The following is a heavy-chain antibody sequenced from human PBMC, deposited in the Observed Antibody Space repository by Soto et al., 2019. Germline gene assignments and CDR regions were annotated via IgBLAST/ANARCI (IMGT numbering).Heavy chain of an antibody. CDR3: VREDPDVYDSSGYYGL. Sequence: SETLSLTCTVSGGSISSGDYYWSWIRQPPGKGLEWIGYIYYSGSTYYNPSLKSRVTISVDTSKNQFSLKLSSVTAADAAVYNCVREDPDVYDSSGYYGLWGQGTLVTVSS. CDR1: GGSISSGDYY. J-gene: IGHJ4*02. CDR2: IYYSGST. V-gene: IGHV4-30-4*01. D-gene: IGHD3-22*01.